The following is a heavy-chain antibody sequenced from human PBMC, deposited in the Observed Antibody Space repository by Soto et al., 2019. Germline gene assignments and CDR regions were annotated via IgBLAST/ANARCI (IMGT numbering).Heavy chain of an antibody. Sequence: ASVKVSCKASGGTFSSYGISWVRQAPGQGLEWMGGIIPIFGTANYAQKFQGRVTITADESTSTAYMELSSLRSEDTAVYYCARDSGSSSSRTGLYYYGMDVWGQGTTVTVSS. V-gene: IGHV1-69*13. CDR1: GGTFSSYG. CDR2: IIPIFGTA. CDR3: ARDSGSSSSRTGLYYYGMDV. D-gene: IGHD6-6*01. J-gene: IGHJ6*02.